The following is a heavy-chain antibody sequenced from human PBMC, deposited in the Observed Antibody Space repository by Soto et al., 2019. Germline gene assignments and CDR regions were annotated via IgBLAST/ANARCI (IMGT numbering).Heavy chain of an antibody. CDR1: GFTFSSYA. Sequence: LRLSCAASGFTFSSYAMSWVRQAPGKGLEWVSAISGSGGSTYYADSVKGRFTISRDNSKNTLYLQMNSLRAEDTAVYYCAGNDFWSGYNVVYYGMDVWGQGTTVTVSS. CDR2: ISGSGGST. D-gene: IGHD3-3*01. V-gene: IGHV3-23*01. CDR3: AGNDFWSGYNVVYYGMDV. J-gene: IGHJ6*02.